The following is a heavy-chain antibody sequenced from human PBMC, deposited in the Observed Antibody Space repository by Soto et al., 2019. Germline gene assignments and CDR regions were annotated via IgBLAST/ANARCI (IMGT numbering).Heavy chain of an antibody. CDR1: GVTVSSNY. Sequence: EVQLVETGGGLIQPGGSLRLSCAASGVTVSSNYMSWVRQAPGKGLEWVSVIYTGVRTYYANSVRGRFTISRDNSKNTLYLQMKSLRAEDTAVYYCARDPPATRHGMDVWGQGTTVTVSS. V-gene: IGHV3-53*02. CDR3: ARDPPATRHGMDV. CDR2: IYTGVRT. J-gene: IGHJ6*02.